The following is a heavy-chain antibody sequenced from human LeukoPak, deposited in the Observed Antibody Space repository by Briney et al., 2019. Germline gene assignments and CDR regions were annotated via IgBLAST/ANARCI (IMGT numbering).Heavy chain of an antibody. Sequence: SQTLSLTCTVSGASISSGGYYWSWIRQPPGKGLEWIGYIYHSGSTYYNPSLKSRVSISVDRSKNQFSLKLSSVTAADTAVYYCARSRNYYDSSGYAGFDYWGQGTLVTVSS. CDR1: GASISSGGYY. V-gene: IGHV4-30-2*01. D-gene: IGHD3-22*01. CDR3: ARSRNYYDSSGYAGFDY. J-gene: IGHJ4*02. CDR2: IYHSGST.